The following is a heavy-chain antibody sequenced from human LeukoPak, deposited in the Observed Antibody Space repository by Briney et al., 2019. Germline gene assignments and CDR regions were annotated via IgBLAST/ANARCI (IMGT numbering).Heavy chain of an antibody. D-gene: IGHD6-19*01. CDR2: ISHSGTT. CDR3: ARWDDSAWAFGN. J-gene: IGHJ4*02. Sequence: SETLSLTCIVSGASISTYSWNWIRQSPGKGLEWVRYISHSGTTSYDSYFRSRVTISVDTSKNQLSLKLTSVTAADTAVYYCARWDDSAWAFGNWGPGTLVTVSS. V-gene: IGHV4-59*08. CDR1: GASISTYS.